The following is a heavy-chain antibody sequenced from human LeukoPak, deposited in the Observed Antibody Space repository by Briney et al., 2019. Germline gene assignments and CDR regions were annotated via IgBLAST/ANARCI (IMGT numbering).Heavy chain of an antibody. D-gene: IGHD3-3*01. CDR2: ISYDGSDK. V-gene: IGHV3-30*18. Sequence: GRSLRLSCAASGFTFSSYGMHWVRQAPGKGLEWVAVISYDGSDKYYADSVKGRFTISRDNSKNTLYLQMNSLRAEDTAVYYCAKERFTIFGVVKGNYFDYWGQGTLVTVFS. J-gene: IGHJ4*02. CDR3: AKERFTIFGVVKGNYFDY. CDR1: GFTFSSYG.